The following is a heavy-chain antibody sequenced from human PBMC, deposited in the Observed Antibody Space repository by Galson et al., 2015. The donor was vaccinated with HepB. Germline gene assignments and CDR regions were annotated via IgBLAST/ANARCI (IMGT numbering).Heavy chain of an antibody. CDR2: ISSNGNTV. CDR1: GFTFSRYT. Sequence: SLRLSCAASGFTFSRYTMNWVRQAPGKGLESVSYISSNGNTVFDADTVKGRFTISRDNAQNSLYLQMNSLRDEDTAVYYCASVHFGLESISGYWYFDLWGRGTLVTVSS. J-gene: IGHJ2*01. CDR3: ASVHFGLESISGYWYFDL. V-gene: IGHV3-48*02. D-gene: IGHD3-16*01.